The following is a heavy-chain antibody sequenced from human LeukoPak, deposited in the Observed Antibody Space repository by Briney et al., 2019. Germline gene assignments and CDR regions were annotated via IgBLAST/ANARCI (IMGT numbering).Heavy chain of an antibody. CDR2: ISYDGSNK. Sequence: GGSLRLSCAASGFTFSSYGMHWVRQAPGKGLEWVAVISYDGSNKYYADSVKGRFTISRDNSKNTLNLQMDSLRTEDTAVYYCARDRTSTIAVAGTVDNWGQGTLVIVSS. J-gene: IGHJ4*02. CDR3: ARDRTSTIAVAGTVDN. V-gene: IGHV3-30*03. CDR1: GFTFSSYG. D-gene: IGHD6-19*01.